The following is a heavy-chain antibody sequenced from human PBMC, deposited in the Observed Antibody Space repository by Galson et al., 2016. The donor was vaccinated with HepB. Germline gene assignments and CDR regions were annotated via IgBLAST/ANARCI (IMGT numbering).Heavy chain of an antibody. CDR2: IHYTGST. V-gene: IGHV4-59*01. Sequence: SETLSLTCTVSGGSISGYYWSWIRQPPGKRLEWIGYIHYTGSTKYNPSLKSRVTISVDTSKNQFSLKLSSVTAADTAVYYCARDQVGCSSANCFFDYWGQGTVVTVSS. CDR3: ARDQVGCSSANCFFDY. CDR1: GGSISGYY. D-gene: IGHD2-2*01. J-gene: IGHJ4*02.